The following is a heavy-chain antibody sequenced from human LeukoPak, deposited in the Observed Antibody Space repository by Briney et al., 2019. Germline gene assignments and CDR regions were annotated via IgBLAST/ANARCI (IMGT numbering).Heavy chain of an antibody. J-gene: IGHJ4*01. CDR3: ARGRDGYINY. CDR2: VTHSGST. D-gene: IGHD5-24*01. Sequence: PSETLSLTCAVYGASFSGYYWSWIRQPPGKGLEWIGEVTHSGSTNYNPSLKSRVIISVDTSKKQFSLKLTSVTATDTAVYYCARGRDGYINYWGQGTLVTVSS. CDR1: GASFSGYY. V-gene: IGHV4-34*01.